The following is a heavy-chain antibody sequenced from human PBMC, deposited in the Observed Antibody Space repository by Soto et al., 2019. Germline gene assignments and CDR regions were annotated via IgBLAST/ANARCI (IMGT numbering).Heavy chain of an antibody. CDR1: GFNFSNHW. V-gene: IGHV3-74*01. D-gene: IGHD2-21*02. J-gene: IGHJ5*02. Sequence: PGGSLRLSCAASGFNFSNHWMHWVRQRPGEGLVWVSGITSDGKSKAYAESVKGRFAISRDNAKNTLYLQMNGLTAEDTAVYYCARESGDWPLNWFDPWGQGTLVTVSS. CDR2: ITSDGKSK. CDR3: ARESGDWPLNWFDP.